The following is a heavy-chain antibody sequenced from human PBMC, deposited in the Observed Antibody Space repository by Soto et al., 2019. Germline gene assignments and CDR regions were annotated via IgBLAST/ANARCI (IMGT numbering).Heavy chain of an antibody. V-gene: IGHV3-23*01. CDR1: GFTFSSDA. CDR2: ISGSGGST. D-gene: IGHD6-13*01. CDR3: AKCIAAAGTGYYYGMDD. Sequence: EVQLLESGGGLVQPGGSLRLSCAASGFTFSSDAMSWVRQAPGKGLEWVSAISGSGGSTYYADSVKGRFTISRDNSKNTLYLQMNILRAEDTAVYYCAKCIAAAGTGYYYGMDDWGQGTTVTVSS. J-gene: IGHJ6*02.